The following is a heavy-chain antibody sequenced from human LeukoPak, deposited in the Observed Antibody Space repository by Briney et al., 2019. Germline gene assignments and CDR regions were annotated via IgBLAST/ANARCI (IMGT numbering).Heavy chain of an antibody. Sequence: GGSLRLSCAASGFSFSNYGMHWLPQAPGKGLVGVADISYEGIDKFYADSVKGRFTMSRDNSKNTLYLQMNSLRIEDTAVYYCAKAVEMSTARLGADSWGQGTLVTVSS. CDR3: AKAVEMSTARLGADS. V-gene: IGHV3-30*18. J-gene: IGHJ4*02. CDR1: GFSFSNYG. CDR2: ISYEGIDK. D-gene: IGHD5-24*01.